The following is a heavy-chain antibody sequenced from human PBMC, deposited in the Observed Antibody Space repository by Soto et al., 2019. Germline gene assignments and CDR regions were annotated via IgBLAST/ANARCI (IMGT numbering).Heavy chain of an antibody. J-gene: IGHJ4*02. Sequence: GGSLRLSCSASGFTFSSFGMHWVRQAPGKGLGWVALISYDGSNAYYGDSVKGRFTISRDNSKNTLYLQMNALRAEDSAVYYCAKVKMTYAIRGLYFDLWGQGTLVTVSS. V-gene: IGHV3-30*19. CDR2: ISYDGSNA. D-gene: IGHD2-21*01. CDR1: GFTFSSFG. CDR3: AKVKMTYAIRGLYFDL.